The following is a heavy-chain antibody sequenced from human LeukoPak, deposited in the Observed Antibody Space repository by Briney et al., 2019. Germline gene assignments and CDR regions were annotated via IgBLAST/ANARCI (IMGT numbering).Heavy chain of an antibody. CDR2: ISSSSSYI. CDR1: GFTFSSYS. CDR3: ASGDSSPWNWFDP. V-gene: IGHV3-21*01. Sequence: PGGSLRLSCAASGFTFSSYSMNWVRQAPGKGLEWVSSISSSSSYIYYADSVKGRFTISRDNAKNSLYLQMNSLRAEDTAVYYCASGDSSPWNWFDPWGQGTLVTVSS. D-gene: IGHD6-13*01. J-gene: IGHJ5*02.